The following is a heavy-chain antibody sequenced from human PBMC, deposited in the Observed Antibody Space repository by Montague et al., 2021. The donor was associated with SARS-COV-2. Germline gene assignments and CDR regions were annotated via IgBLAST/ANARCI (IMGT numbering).Heavy chain of an antibody. Sequence: SETLSLTCTVSGGSISRYFWNWIRQPPGKGLEWIGYIYYSGSTNYNPSLKSRVTISVDTSKNQFSLKLSSVTAADTAVYYCARGGGSGYRYYFDYWGQGSLVTVSS. D-gene: IGHD3-22*01. CDR3: ARGGGSGYRYYFDY. V-gene: IGHV4-59*01. CDR1: GGSISRYF. J-gene: IGHJ4*02. CDR2: IYYSGST.